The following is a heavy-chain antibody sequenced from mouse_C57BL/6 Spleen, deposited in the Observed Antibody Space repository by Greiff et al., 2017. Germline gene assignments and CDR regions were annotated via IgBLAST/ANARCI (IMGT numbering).Heavy chain of an antibody. Sequence: QVQLQQPGAELVRPGSSVKLSCKASGYTFTSYWMHWVKQRPIQGLEWIGNIDPSDSETHYNQKFKDKATLTVDKSSSTAYMQLSSLTSEDTAIYYCARPIYYGNLFDYWGQGTTLTVSS. D-gene: IGHD2-1*01. V-gene: IGHV1-52*01. CDR1: GYTFTSYW. CDR3: ARPIYYGNLFDY. CDR2: IDPSDSET. J-gene: IGHJ2*01.